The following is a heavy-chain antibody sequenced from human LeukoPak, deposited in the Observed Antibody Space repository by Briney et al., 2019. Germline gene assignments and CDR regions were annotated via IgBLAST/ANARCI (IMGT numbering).Heavy chain of an antibody. V-gene: IGHV3-30*18. CDR3: VKDRIWGEDYFDY. CDR2: ISYDGSNK. J-gene: IGHJ4*02. D-gene: IGHD3-16*01. Sequence: PGGSLRLSCAASGFTFSNAWMSWVRQAPGKGLEWVAVISYDGSNKYYADSVKGRFTISRDNSKNTLFLQMNSLRAEDTAVYYCVKDRIWGEDYFDYWGQGTLVTVSS. CDR1: GFTFSNAW.